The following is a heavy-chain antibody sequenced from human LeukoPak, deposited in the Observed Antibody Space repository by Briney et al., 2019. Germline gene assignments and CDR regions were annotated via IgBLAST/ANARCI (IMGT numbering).Heavy chain of an antibody. Sequence: SETLSLTCAVYGGSFSGYYWSWIRQPPGKGLEWIGEINHSRSTNYNPSLKSRVTISVDTSKNQYSLKLSSVTAAYTAVYYCARRVTATQHYDYWGQGTLVTVSS. CDR1: GGSFSGYY. V-gene: IGHV4-34*01. CDR3: ARRVTATQHYDY. D-gene: IGHD2-21*02. CDR2: INHSRST. J-gene: IGHJ4*02.